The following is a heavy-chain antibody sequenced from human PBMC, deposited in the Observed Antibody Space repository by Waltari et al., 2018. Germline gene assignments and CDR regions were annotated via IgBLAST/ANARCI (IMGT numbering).Heavy chain of an antibody. CDR3: ARGSITIFGVVSDAFDI. V-gene: IGHV4-4*07. D-gene: IGHD3-3*01. J-gene: IGHJ3*02. CDR1: GGSISSYY. Sequence: QVQLQESGPGLVKPSETLYLTCTVSGGSISSYYWSWIRQPAGKGLEWIGRIYTSGSTNYNPSLKSRVTMSVDTSKNQFSLKLSSVTAADTAVYYCARGSITIFGVVSDAFDIWGQGTMVTVSS. CDR2: IYTSGST.